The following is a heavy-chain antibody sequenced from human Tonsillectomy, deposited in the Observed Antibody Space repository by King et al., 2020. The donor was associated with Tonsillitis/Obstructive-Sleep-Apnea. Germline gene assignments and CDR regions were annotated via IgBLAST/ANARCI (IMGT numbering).Heavy chain of an antibody. J-gene: IGHJ4*02. V-gene: IGHV4-59*08. CDR3: ATTDFYYDSSVYYPFNY. CDR2: IYYSGST. CDR1: GGSIRSYY. D-gene: IGHD3-22*01. Sequence: VQLQESGPGLVKPSETLSLTCTVSGGSIRSYYWSWIRQPPGKGLEWIGYIYYSGSTNYNPSLKSRVTISVDTSKNQFSLKLTSVTAADTAVYYCATTDFYYDSSVYYPFNYWGQGTLVTVSS.